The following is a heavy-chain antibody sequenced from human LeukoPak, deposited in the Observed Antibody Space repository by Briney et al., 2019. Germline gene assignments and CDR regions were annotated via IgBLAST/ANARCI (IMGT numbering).Heavy chain of an antibody. J-gene: IGHJ4*02. CDR2: IRYDGSNK. V-gene: IGHV3-30*02. CDR1: GFTFSSYG. CDR3: AKVASGSYSSLDEYYFDY. D-gene: IGHD1-26*01. Sequence: VGSLRLSCAASGFTFSSYGMHWVRQAPGKGLEWVAFIRYDGSNKYYADSVKGRFTISRDNSKNTLYLQMNSLRAEDTAVYYCAKVASGSYSSLDEYYFDYWGQGTLVTVSS.